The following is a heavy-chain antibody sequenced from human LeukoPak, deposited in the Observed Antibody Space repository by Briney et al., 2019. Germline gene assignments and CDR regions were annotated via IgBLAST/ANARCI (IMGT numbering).Heavy chain of an antibody. D-gene: IGHD3-3*01. Sequence: PGGSLRLSCATFGFTFSSHSMSWVRQAPGKGLEWVANIKQDGSEKHYVDSVKGRFSISRDNTKNSLYLQMNSLRAEDTAVYYCARAMGTSYGFWSGSYTVSYYYYMDVWGKGTPVAVS. V-gene: IGHV3-7*01. CDR3: ARAMGTSYGFWSGSYTVSYYYYMDV. CDR1: GFTFSSHS. CDR2: IKQDGSEK. J-gene: IGHJ6*03.